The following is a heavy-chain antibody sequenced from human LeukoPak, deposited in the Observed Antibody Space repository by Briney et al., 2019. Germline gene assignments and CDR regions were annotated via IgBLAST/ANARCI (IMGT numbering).Heavy chain of an antibody. CDR1: GFTFSDSA. CDR2: INPNSGGT. CDR3: AREGRGWAFDI. V-gene: IGHV1-2*02. D-gene: IGHD2-15*01. J-gene: IGHJ3*02. Sequence: GGSLRLSCVASGFTFSDSAIHWVRQSSGKGLEWMGWINPNSGGTNYAQKFQGRVTMTRDTSISTAYMELSRLRSDDTAVYYCAREGRGWAFDIWGQGTMVTVSS.